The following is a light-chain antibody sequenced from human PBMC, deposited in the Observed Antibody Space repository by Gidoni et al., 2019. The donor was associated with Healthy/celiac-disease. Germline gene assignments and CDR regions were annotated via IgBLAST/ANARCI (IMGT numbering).Light chain of an antibody. CDR1: QSVSSSY. CDR3: QQYGSSPFT. CDR2: GAS. J-gene: IGKJ3*01. V-gene: IGKV3-20*01. Sequence: EIVLTQSPGTLSLSPGERATLSSRASQSVSSSYLAWYQQKPGQAPRLPIYGASSRATGIPDRFSGSGSGTDFTLTISRLEPEDFAVYYCQQYGSSPFTFGPGTKVDIK.